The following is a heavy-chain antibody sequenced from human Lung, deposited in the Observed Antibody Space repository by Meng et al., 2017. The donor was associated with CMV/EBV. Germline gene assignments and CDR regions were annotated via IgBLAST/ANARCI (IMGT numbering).Heavy chain of an antibody. CDR3: AREGTNSYYFDY. CDR1: GYSTSSGESY. J-gene: IGHJ4*02. V-gene: IGHV4-30-4*01. Sequence: SGYSTSSGESYWSWIRQPPGKGLEWIGYIYESGSTSYNPSLASRVTISVDTSKNQFSLKVMSVTAADTAVYYCAREGTNSYYFDYWGQGTLVTVSS. CDR2: IYESGST. D-gene: IGHD1-14*01.